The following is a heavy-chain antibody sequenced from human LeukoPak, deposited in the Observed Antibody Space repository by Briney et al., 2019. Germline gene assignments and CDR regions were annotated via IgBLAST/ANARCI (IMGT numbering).Heavy chain of an antibody. V-gene: IGHV3-7*01. Sequence: PGGSLRLSCAASGFTFRSYWMSWVRQAPGKGVERVANKKQDGREKYYVDSVKGRFTISRDNAKNSLYLQMNSLRAEDTGVYYCAREHPYYYDSSGTALMAEIKYYFDYWGQGTLVTVSS. CDR3: AREHPYYYDSSGTALMAEIKYYFDY. CDR1: GFTFRSYW. D-gene: IGHD3-22*01. J-gene: IGHJ4*02. CDR2: KKQDGREK.